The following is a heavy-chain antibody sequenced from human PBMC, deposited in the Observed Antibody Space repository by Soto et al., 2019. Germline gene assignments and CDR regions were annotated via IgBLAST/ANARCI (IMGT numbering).Heavy chain of an antibody. CDR2: IDPSDSYT. CDR3: ARSPEWLFLPMDV. D-gene: IGHD3-3*01. Sequence: PGESLKISCKGSGYSFTSYWISWVRQMPGKGLEWMGKIDPSDSYTNYSPSFQGHVTISADKSISTAYLQWSSLKASDTAMYYCARSPEWLFLPMDVWGQGTTVTVSS. CDR1: GYSFTSYW. J-gene: IGHJ6*02. V-gene: IGHV5-10-1*01.